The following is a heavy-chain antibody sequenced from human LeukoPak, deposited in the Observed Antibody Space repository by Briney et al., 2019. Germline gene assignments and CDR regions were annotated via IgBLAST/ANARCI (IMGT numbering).Heavy chain of an antibody. CDR2: ISGSGGST. V-gene: IGHV3-23*01. Sequence: GGSLSLSCAASGFTFSSYAMSWVRQAPGKGLEWVSAISGSGGSTYYADSVKGRFTISRDNSKNTLYLQMNSLRAEDTAVYYCAKSYYDSSGYYYGFDYYYGMDVWGQGTTVTVSS. D-gene: IGHD3-22*01. CDR1: GFTFSSYA. CDR3: AKSYYDSSGYYYGFDYYYGMDV. J-gene: IGHJ6*02.